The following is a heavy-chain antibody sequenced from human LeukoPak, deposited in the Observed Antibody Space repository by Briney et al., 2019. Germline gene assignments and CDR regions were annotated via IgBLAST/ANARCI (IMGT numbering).Heavy chain of an antibody. CDR2: INHSGST. V-gene: IGHV4-34*01. D-gene: IGHD4-17*01. CDR1: GGSFSGYY. CDR3: ARGSDYGDYYFDY. Sequence: SETLSLTCAVYGGSFSGYYWSWIRKPPGKGLEWIGEINHSGSTNYTPSLKSRVTISVDTSKNQFSLKLSSVTAADTAVYYCARGSDYGDYYFDYWGQGTLVTVSS. J-gene: IGHJ4*02.